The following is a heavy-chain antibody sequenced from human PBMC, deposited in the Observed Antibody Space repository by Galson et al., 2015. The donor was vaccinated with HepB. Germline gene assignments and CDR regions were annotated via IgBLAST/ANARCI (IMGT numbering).Heavy chain of an antibody. D-gene: IGHD5-12*01. CDR1: GGTFSSYA. Sequence: SVKVSCKASGGTFSSYAISWVRQAPGQGLEWMGGIIPIFGTANYAQKFQGRVTITADESTSTAYMELSSLRSEDTAVYYCARDESNVDNYYYMDVWGKGTTVTVSS. V-gene: IGHV1-69*13. J-gene: IGHJ6*03. CDR2: IIPIFGTA. CDR3: ARDESNVDNYYYMDV.